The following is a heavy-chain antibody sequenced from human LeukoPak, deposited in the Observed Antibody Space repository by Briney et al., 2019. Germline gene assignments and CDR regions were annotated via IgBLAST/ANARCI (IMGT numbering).Heavy chain of an antibody. Sequence: SETLSLTCSVSGNSFGDYYWSWIRQPAGKGLEWIGRIYTSGSTTYNPSLKSRVTMSVDTSKSQFSLNLMSVTAADTAVYYCTRDTGTTGEVKFDPWGQGTLVTVSS. J-gene: IGHJ5*02. V-gene: IGHV4-4*07. CDR3: TRDTGTTGEVKFDP. CDR2: IYTSGST. CDR1: GNSFGDYY. D-gene: IGHD4-17*01.